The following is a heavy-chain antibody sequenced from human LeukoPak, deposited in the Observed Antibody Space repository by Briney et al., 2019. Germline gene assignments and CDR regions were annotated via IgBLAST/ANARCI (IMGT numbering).Heavy chain of an antibody. Sequence: TGGSLRLSCAASGFTLSSYAMSWVRQAPGKGLEWVSAISGSGGSTYYADSVKGRFTISRDNSKNTLYLQMNSLRAEDTAVYYCAKDHPHAGAFDIWGQGTMVTVSS. CDR3: AKDHPHAGAFDI. D-gene: IGHD2-2*01. CDR1: GFTLSSYA. V-gene: IGHV3-23*01. J-gene: IGHJ3*02. CDR2: ISGSGGST.